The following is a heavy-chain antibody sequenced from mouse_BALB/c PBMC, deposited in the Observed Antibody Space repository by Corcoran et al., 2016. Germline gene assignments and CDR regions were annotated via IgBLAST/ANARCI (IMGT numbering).Heavy chain of an antibody. Sequence: DVRLQESGPGLVKPSQSLSLTCSVTGYSITSGYYWNWIRQFPGNKLEWMGYISYDGSNNYNPSLKNRIPITRDTSKNQFFLKLNSVTTEDTATYYCARVGAYWGQGTLVTVSA. V-gene: IGHV3-6*02. J-gene: IGHJ3*01. CDR2: ISYDGSN. CDR1: GYSITSGYY. CDR3: ARVGAY.